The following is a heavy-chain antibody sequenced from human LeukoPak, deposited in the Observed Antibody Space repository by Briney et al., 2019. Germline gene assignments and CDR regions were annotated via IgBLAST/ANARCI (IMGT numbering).Heavy chain of an antibody. CDR2: ISTYNGNT. D-gene: IGHD3-10*01. Sequence: GASVKVSCKASGYTFTSDGISWVRQAPGQGLEWMGWISTYNGNTNYAQKLQGRVTMTRDTSTSTVYMELSSLRSEDTAVYYCARDQNYGSGGYYFDYWGQGTLVTVSS. V-gene: IGHV1-18*01. J-gene: IGHJ4*02. CDR3: ARDQNYGSGGYYFDY. CDR1: GYTFTSDG.